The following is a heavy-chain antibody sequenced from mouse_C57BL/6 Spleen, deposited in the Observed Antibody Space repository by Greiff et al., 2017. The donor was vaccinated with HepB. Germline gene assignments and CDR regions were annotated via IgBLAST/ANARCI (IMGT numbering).Heavy chain of an antibody. D-gene: IGHD1-1*01. CDR1: GYTFTDYE. CDR2: IDPETGGT. V-gene: IGHV1-15*01. CDR3: TRRGYYGYAMDY. J-gene: IGHJ4*01. Sequence: QVHVKQSGAELVRPGASVTLSCKASGYTFTDYEMHWVKQTPVHGLEWIGAIDPETGGTAYNQKFKGKAILTADKSSSTAYMELRSLTSEDSAVYYCTRRGYYGYAMDYWGQGTSVTVSS.